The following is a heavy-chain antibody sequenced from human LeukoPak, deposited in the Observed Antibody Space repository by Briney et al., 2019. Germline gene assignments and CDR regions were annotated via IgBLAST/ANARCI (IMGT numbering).Heavy chain of an antibody. CDR3: ARARAAMAVPWNY. CDR1: GFTFSSYR. Sequence: PGGSLRLSCAASGFTFSSYRMNWVRQAPGKGLEWVSSISSSSSYIYYADSVKGRFTISRDNAKNSLYLQMNSLRAEDTAVYYCARARAAMAVPWNYWGQGTLVTVSS. J-gene: IGHJ4*02. D-gene: IGHD6-25*01. CDR2: ISSSSSYI. V-gene: IGHV3-21*01.